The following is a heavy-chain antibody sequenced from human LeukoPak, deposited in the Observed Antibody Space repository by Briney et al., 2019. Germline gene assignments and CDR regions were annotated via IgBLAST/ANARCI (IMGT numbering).Heavy chain of an antibody. Sequence: SGGSLRLSCAASGFTFSSYSMNWVRQAPGKGLEWVSYISSSSSTIYYADSVKGRFTISRDNAKNSLYLQMNSLRAEDTAVYYCARDLTTVVTAGFDYWGQGTLVTVSS. CDR3: ARDLTTVVTAGFDY. D-gene: IGHD4-23*01. CDR2: ISSSSSTI. CDR1: GFTFSSYS. J-gene: IGHJ4*02. V-gene: IGHV3-48*04.